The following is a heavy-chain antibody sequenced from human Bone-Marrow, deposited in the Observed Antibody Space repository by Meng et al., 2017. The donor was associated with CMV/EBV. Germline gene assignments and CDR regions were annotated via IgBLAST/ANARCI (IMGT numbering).Heavy chain of an antibody. D-gene: IGHD2-15*01. V-gene: IGHV3-30*02. CDR3: AKVAGRVY. CDR1: GFTFSSYG. J-gene: IGHJ4*02. Sequence: QVQLGAFGGGGVQPGGSLGLSCAASGFTFSSYGMHWVRQAPGKGLEWVAFIRYDGSNKYYADSVKGRFTISRDNSKNTLYLQMNSLRAEDTAVYYCAKVAGRVYWGQGTLVTVSS. CDR2: IRYDGSNK.